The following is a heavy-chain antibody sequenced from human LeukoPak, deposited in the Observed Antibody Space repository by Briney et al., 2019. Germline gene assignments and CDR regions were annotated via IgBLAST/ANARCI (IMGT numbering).Heavy chain of an antibody. J-gene: IGHJ4*02. Sequence: GGSLRLSCAASGFTFSSYAMSWVRQAPGKGLEWVSAISGSGGSTYYADSVKGRFTISRDNSKNTLYLQMNSLRAEDTAVYYCAKDRHSYYYDSSGYPHWGQGTLVTVSS. D-gene: IGHD3-22*01. CDR1: GFTFSSYA. CDR3: AKDRHSYYYDSSGYPH. CDR2: ISGSGGST. V-gene: IGHV3-23*01.